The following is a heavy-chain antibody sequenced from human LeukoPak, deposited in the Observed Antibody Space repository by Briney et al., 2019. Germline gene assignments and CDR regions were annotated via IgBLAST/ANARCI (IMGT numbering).Heavy chain of an antibody. D-gene: IGHD3-3*01. CDR3: ARSISLPRYDPRYYFDY. J-gene: IGHJ4*02. Sequence: PMASVKVSCKASGYTFTGYYMHWVRQAPGQGLEWMGWINPNSGGTNYAQKFQGRVTMTRDTSISTAYMELSRLRSDDTAVYYCARSISLPRYDPRYYFDYWGQGTLVTVSS. V-gene: IGHV1-2*02. CDR2: INPNSGGT. CDR1: GYTFTGYY.